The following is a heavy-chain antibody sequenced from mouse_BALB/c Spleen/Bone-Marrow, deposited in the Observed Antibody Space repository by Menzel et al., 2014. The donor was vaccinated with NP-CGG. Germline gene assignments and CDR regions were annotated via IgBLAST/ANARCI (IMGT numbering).Heavy chain of an antibody. J-gene: IGHJ2*01. Sequence: EVQLVESGGGLVQPGGSRKLSCAASGFTFRRFGLHWVRQAPEKGLERGAYISSDSSAVYYADTVNGRFTISRDSPKNTLILQMTSLRSEDSAMYYYTRGGNWDDFDYPGQGTTLTVSS. D-gene: IGHD4-1*01. CDR1: GFTFRRFG. CDR3: TRGGNWDDFDY. V-gene: IGHV5-17*02. CDR2: ISSDSSAV.